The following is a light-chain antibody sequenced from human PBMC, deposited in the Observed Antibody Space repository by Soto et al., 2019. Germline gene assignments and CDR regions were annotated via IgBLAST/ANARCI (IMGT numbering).Light chain of an antibody. J-gene: IGKJ1*01. CDR3: QQYENYWT. CDR2: DAS. CDR1: QSISSW. V-gene: IGKV1-5*01. Sequence: DIQMTQSPTTLSATAGDGVTITCRASQSISSWLAWYQHKPGKAPKLLIYDASNLDSGVPSRFSGIGSGTEFSLTISNLQPDDCATYYCQQYENYWTFGQGTKVDIK.